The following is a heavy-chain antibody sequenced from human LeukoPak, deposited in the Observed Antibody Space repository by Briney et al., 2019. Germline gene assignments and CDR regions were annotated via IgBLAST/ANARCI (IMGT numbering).Heavy chain of an antibody. CDR2: IYHSGST. Sequence: SETLSLTCTVSGGSISSGGYYWSWIRQPPGKGLEWIGYIYHSGSTYYNPSLKSRVTISVDRSKNQFSLKLSSVTAADTAVYYCARVYSPDSLRLDPWGQGTLVTVSS. D-gene: IGHD5-12*01. J-gene: IGHJ5*02. CDR3: ARVYSPDSLRLDP. CDR1: GGSISSGGYY. V-gene: IGHV4-30-2*01.